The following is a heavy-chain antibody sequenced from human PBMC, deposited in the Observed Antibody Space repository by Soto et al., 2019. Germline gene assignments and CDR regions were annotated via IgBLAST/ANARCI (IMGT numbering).Heavy chain of an antibody. D-gene: IGHD4-17*01. CDR2: ISAYNGNT. V-gene: IGHV1-18*01. Sequence: QVQLVQSGAEVKKPGASVKVSCKASGYTFTSYGISWVRQAPGQGLEWMGWISAYNGNTNYAQKLQGRVTMTTDTSTRTANRERRRLRSADTAVYYWARERGYGDYASGYWGQGTLVTVSS. CDR1: GYTFTSYG. J-gene: IGHJ4*02. CDR3: ARERGYGDYASGY.